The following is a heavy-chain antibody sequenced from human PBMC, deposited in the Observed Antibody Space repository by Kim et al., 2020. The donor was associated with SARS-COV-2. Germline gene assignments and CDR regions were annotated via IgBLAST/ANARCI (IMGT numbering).Heavy chain of an antibody. CDR3: AKDAAPEGEHSSDY. V-gene: IGHV3-23*01. Sequence: ADSVKGRFTISRDNSKNTLYLQMNSLRAEDTAVYYCAKDAAPEGEHSSDYWGQGTLVTVSS. D-gene: IGHD6-25*01. J-gene: IGHJ4*02.